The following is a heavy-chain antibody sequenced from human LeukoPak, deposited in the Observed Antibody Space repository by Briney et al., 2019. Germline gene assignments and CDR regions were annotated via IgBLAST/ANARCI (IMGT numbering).Heavy chain of an antibody. CDR1: GFTFSSYS. V-gene: IGHV3-21*01. Sequence: GGSLRLSCAASGFTFSSYSMNWLRQAPGKALEWVSSISSSSYYIFHAHSVKGRFTIARDNAKNSRFLQMNSLRAEDTAVYYCARSPTSPLYYYDSSGYYYDPYNWFDPWGQGTLVTVSS. D-gene: IGHD3-22*01. CDR3: ARSPTSPLYYYDSSGYYYDPYNWFDP. J-gene: IGHJ5*02. CDR2: ISSSSYYI.